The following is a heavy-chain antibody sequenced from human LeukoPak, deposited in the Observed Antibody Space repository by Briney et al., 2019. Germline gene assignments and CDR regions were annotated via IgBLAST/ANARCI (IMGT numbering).Heavy chain of an antibody. V-gene: IGHV4-34*01. CDR2: INHSGST. Sequence: SETLSLTCAVYGGSFSVYYWSWIRQPPGKGLEWIGEINHSGSTNYNPSLKSRVTISVDTSKNQFSLKLSSVTAADTAVYYCARGRSSSTWFDPWGQGTLVTVSS. CDR1: GGSFSVYY. CDR3: ARGRSSSTWFDP. J-gene: IGHJ5*02. D-gene: IGHD6-6*01.